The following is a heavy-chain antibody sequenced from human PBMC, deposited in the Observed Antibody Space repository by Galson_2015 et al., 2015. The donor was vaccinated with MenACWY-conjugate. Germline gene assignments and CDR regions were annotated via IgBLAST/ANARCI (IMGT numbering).Heavy chain of an antibody. D-gene: IGHD3-22*01. CDR3: AKQLSYAKDSSSYYIDGFDI. CDR2: LSDSGGST. J-gene: IGHJ3*02. CDR1: GFTFSSYA. V-gene: IGHV3-23*01. Sequence: SLRLSCAASGFTFSSYALSWGRQAPGEGLEWVSALSDSGGSTYYADSVKGRFTISRDNSKNTLYLQMNILRAEDTAVYYCAKQLSYAKDSSSYYIDGFDIWGQGTMVTVSS.